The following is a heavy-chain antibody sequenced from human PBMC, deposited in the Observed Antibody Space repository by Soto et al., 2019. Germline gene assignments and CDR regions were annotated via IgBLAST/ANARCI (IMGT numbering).Heavy chain of an antibody. D-gene: IGHD3-22*01. CDR2: ISYDGSNK. Sequence: GGSLRLSCAASGFTFSSYGMHWVRQAPGKGLEWVAVISYDGSNKYYADSVKGRFTISRDNSKNTLYLQMNSLRAENTAVYYCAKDYYDSSGTLGFDAFDIWGQGTMVTVSS. CDR3: AKDYYDSSGTLGFDAFDI. CDR1: GFTFSSYG. V-gene: IGHV3-30*18. J-gene: IGHJ3*02.